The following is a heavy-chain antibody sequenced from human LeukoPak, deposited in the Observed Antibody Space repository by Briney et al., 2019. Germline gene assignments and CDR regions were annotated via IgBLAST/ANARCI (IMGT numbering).Heavy chain of an antibody. CDR1: GYTFTDYH. D-gene: IGHD2-2*01. J-gene: IGHJ4*02. CDR3: SSSIIVPASIPDY. V-gene: IGHV1-2*02. CDR2: INPKNGDT. Sequence: GASVKVSCKASGYTFTDYHIHWVRQAPEQGLEWMGWINPKNGDTNYIQKFRGRVTMTRDTSISTAYMELNSLRSDDTAVYYCSSSIIVPASIPDYWGQGTLVTVSS.